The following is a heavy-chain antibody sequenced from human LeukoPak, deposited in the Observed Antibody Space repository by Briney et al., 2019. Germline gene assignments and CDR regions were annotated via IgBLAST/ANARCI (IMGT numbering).Heavy chain of an antibody. CDR2: IYHSGST. CDR1: GGSISSSNW. V-gene: IGHV4-4*02. J-gene: IGHJ5*02. CDR3: ARGDTGDYEWSWFDP. D-gene: IGHD4-17*01. Sequence: SGTLSLTCAVSGGSISSSNWWSWVRQPPGKGLEWIGEIYHSGSTNYNPSLKSRVTISVDKSKNQFSLKLSSVTAADTAVYYCARGDTGDYEWSWFDPWGQGTLVTVSS.